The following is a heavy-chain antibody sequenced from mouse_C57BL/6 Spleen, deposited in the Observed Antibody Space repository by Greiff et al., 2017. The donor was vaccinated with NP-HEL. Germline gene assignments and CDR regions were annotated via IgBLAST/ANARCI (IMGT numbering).Heavy chain of an antibody. CDR2: INPYNGGT. J-gene: IGHJ2*01. CDR1: GYTFTDYY. D-gene: IGHD2-3*01. CDR3: ARGDDYFDY. V-gene: IGHV1-19*01. Sequence: EVQLQQSGPVLVKPGASVKMSCKASGYTFTDYYMNWVKQSPGKSLEWIGVINPYNGGTSYNQKFKGKATLTVDKSSSTAYMELNSLTSEDSAVYYCARGDDYFDYWGQGTTLTVSS.